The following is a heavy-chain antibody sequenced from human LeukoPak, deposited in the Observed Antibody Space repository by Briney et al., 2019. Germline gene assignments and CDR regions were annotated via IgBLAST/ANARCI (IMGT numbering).Heavy chain of an antibody. CDR3: ARRSHAGGIAAAGILYYFDY. Sequence: GGSLRLSCAASGFTFSSYSMNWVRQAPGKGLEWVSSISSSSSYIYYADSVKGRFTISRDNAKNSLYLQMNSLRAEDTAVYYCARRSHAGGIAAAGILYYFDYWGQGTLVTVSS. V-gene: IGHV3-21*01. CDR2: ISSSSSYI. J-gene: IGHJ4*02. D-gene: IGHD6-13*01. CDR1: GFTFSSYS.